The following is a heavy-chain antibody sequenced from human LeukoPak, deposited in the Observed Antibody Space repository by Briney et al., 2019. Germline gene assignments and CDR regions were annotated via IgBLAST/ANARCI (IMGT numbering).Heavy chain of an antibody. Sequence: SETLSLTCNVSGGSISTYAYSWAWIRQPPGRGLEWIGSLYRSRVTISADTSQNQFSLKLTSVTAADTAVYYCARDHGGYSYAYDYWGRGTLVSVSS. CDR3: ARDHGGYSYAYDY. D-gene: IGHD5-18*01. CDR1: GGSISTYAYS. J-gene: IGHJ4*02. CDR2: LY. V-gene: IGHV4-39*07.